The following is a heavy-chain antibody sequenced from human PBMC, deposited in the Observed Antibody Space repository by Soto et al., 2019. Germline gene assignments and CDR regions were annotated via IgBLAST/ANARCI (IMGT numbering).Heavy chain of an antibody. V-gene: IGHV4-61*01. CDR1: GDSVTSGNTY. CDR3: AREFAP. Sequence: TSETLSLTCTVSGDSVTSGNTYWTWIRRPPGRRLEWIGQIYYNGITNYNPSLKSRVAISLDTSKNQFSLKLTSVTAADTAVYYCAREFAPWGQGTLVTVSS. J-gene: IGHJ5*02. CDR2: IYYNGIT.